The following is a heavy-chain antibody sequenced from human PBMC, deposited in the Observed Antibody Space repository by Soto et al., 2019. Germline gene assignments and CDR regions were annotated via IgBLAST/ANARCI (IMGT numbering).Heavy chain of an antibody. Sequence: SETLSLTCAVYGGPFSGYYWSWIRQPPGKGLEWIGEINHSRSTNYNPSLKSRVTISVDTSKNQFSLKLSSVTAADTAVYYCARKVPAAIFRARFDPWGQGTLVTVSS. V-gene: IGHV4-34*01. J-gene: IGHJ5*02. D-gene: IGHD2-2*01. CDR3: ARKVPAAIFRARFDP. CDR2: INHSRST. CDR1: GGPFSGYY.